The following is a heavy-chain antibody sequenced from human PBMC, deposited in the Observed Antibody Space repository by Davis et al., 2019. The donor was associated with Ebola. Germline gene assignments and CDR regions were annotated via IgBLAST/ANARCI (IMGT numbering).Heavy chain of an antibody. V-gene: IGHV1-46*01. CDR3: ARGGISMMVVPRDYYYGMDV. Sequence: ASVKVSCKASGYTFTSYYMHWVRQAPGQGLEWMGIINPSGGSTSYAQKFQGRVTMTRDTSISTAYMDLTRLTSDDTAVYYCARGGISMMVVPRDYYYGMDVWGQGTTVTVSS. J-gene: IGHJ6*02. CDR2: INPSGGST. D-gene: IGHD3-22*01. CDR1: GYTFTSYY.